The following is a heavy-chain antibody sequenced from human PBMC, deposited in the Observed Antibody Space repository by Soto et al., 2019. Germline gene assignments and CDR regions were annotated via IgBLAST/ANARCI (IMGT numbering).Heavy chain of an antibody. D-gene: IGHD4-17*01. J-gene: IGHJ5*02. CDR1: GGSISSYY. Sequence: SETLSLTCTVSGGSISSYYWSWIRQPPGKGLEWIGYIYYSGSTNYNPSLKSRVTISVDTSKNQFSLKLSSVTAADTAVYYCARRGDGFDYGGNSWFDPWGQGTLVTVSS. CDR2: IYYSGST. V-gene: IGHV4-59*08. CDR3: ARRGDGFDYGGNSWFDP.